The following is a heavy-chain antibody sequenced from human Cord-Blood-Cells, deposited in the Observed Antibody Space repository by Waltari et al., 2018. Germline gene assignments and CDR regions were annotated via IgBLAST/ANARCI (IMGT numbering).Heavy chain of an antibody. D-gene: IGHD6-19*01. CDR1: GYTFTGSY. CDR3: ARGGRSSGYYYYGMDV. Sequence: QVQLVQAGAEVKKPGASVKVSCKASGYTFTGSYMHWVRQAPGQGLEWMGWINPNSGGTNYAQKFQGWVTMTRDTSISTAYMELSRLRSDDTAVYYCARGGRSSGYYYYGMDVWGQGTTVTVSS. J-gene: IGHJ6*02. CDR2: INPNSGGT. V-gene: IGHV1-2*04.